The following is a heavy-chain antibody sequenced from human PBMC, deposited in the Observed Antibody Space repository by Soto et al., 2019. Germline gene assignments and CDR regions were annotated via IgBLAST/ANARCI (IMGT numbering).Heavy chain of an antibody. CDR3: ARDRSLAARPPYYGMDV. Sequence: SETLSLTCTVSGGSISSGDYYWSWIRQPPGKGLEWIGYIYYSGSTYYNPSLKSRVTISVDTSKNQFSLKLSSVTAADTAVYYCARDRSLAARPPYYGMDVWGQGTTVTVSS. J-gene: IGHJ6*02. CDR2: IYYSGST. D-gene: IGHD6-6*01. V-gene: IGHV4-30-4*01. CDR1: GGSISSGDYY.